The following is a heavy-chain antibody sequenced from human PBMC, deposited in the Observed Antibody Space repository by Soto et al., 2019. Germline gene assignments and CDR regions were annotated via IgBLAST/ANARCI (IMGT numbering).Heavy chain of an antibody. J-gene: IGHJ4*02. CDR3: ARAQTPKYKIAAISY. D-gene: IGHD2-15*01. Sequence: GGSLRLSCAASGFTFSSYAMHWVRQAPGKGLEWVAVISYDGSNKYYADSVKGRFTISRDNSKNTLYLQMNSLRAEDTAGYYCARAQTPKYKIAAISYWGQGTLVTVSS. CDR2: ISYDGSNK. CDR1: GFTFSSYA. V-gene: IGHV3-30-3*01.